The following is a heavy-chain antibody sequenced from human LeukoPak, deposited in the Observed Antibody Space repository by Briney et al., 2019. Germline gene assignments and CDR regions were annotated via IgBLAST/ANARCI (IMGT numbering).Heavy chain of an antibody. CDR3: AKGRSGVAARQGYFDY. Sequence: GGSLRLSCAASGFTFSSYWMTWVRQAPGKGLEWVSGISRNSGSIGYADSVKGRFTISRDNAKNSLYLQMNSLRAEDMALYYCAKGRSGVAARQGYFDYWGQGTLVTVSS. J-gene: IGHJ4*02. D-gene: IGHD6-6*01. V-gene: IGHV3-9*03. CDR2: ISRNSGSI. CDR1: GFTFSSYW.